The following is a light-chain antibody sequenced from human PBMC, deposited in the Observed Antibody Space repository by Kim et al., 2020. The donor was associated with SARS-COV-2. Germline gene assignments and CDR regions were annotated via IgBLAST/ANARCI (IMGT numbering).Light chain of an antibody. CDR2: DAS. V-gene: IGKV1-39*01. CDR1: QTSRNS. Sequence: ASIGDTVTMTCRANQTSRNSVNWYQQKPGRAPNLVIFDASILETGLPSRFSGSFSGVVFTLTISSLQPDDLGTYYCQQSFTTPLTFGQGTRLEIK. CDR3: QQSFTTPLT. J-gene: IGKJ5*01.